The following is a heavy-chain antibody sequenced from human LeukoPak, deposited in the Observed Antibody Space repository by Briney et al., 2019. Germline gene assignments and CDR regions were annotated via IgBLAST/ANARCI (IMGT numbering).Heavy chain of an antibody. D-gene: IGHD3-3*01. V-gene: IGHV3-30*02. CDR3: AKDFPSRDNFWSGYYTDFDY. CDR2: IRYDGSNK. J-gene: IGHJ4*02. Sequence: GGSLRLSCAASGFSFSNYGMHWVRQPPGKGLEWVAFIRYDGSNKHYADSVKGRFSISRDNPKTTLYLQMNSLRPEDTAVYYCAKDFPSRDNFWSGYYTDFDYWGQGTLVTVSS. CDR1: GFSFSNYG.